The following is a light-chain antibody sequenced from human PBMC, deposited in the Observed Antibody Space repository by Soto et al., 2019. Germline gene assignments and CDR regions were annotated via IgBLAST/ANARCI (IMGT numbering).Light chain of an antibody. CDR2: DAS. CDR1: ESVYSSY. Sequence: EIVLAQSPATLSLSPGEGATLSCGASESVYSSYVAWYQQKPGLAPRLLISDASNRATGIPDRFSGSGSGTDYILTINRLEPEDFAVYYCQQYGNAPITFGQRTRLEIK. J-gene: IGKJ5*01. V-gene: IGKV3D-20*01. CDR3: QQYGNAPIT.